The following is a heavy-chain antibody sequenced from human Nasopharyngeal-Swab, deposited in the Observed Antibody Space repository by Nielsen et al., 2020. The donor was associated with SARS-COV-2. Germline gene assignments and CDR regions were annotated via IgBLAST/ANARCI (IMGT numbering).Heavy chain of an antibody. Sequence: GESLKISCAASGFTFSSYSMNWVRQAPGKGLEWVSSISSSSSYIYYADSVKGRFTISRDNAKNSLYLQMDSLRAEDTAVYYCARESPHCSGGSGRIDPWGQGTLVTVSS. CDR1: GFTFSSYS. CDR3: ARESPHCSGGSGRIDP. J-gene: IGHJ5*02. CDR2: ISSSSSYI. V-gene: IGHV3-21*01. D-gene: IGHD2-15*01.